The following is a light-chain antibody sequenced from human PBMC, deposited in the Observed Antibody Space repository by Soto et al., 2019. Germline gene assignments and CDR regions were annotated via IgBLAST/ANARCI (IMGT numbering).Light chain of an antibody. CDR2: EVT. CDR3: SSYTSSSTLG. CDR1: TRDVGAYNF. Sequence: QSALTQPPSASGSPGQSITISCTGTTRDVGAYNFVSWYRQLPGKAPKLLIYEVTKRPSGVPDRFSGSKSGNTASLTVSGLQAEDEADYYCSSYTSSSTLGFGGGTKLTVL. J-gene: IGLJ2*01. V-gene: IGLV2-8*01.